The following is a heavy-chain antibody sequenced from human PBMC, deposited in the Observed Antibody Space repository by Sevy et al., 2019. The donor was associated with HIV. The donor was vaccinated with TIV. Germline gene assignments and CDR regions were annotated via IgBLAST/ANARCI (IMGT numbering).Heavy chain of an antibody. Sequence: GGSLRLSCTASGFTFTHAWMSWVRQAPGKGLEWVGRIKSTPDGGTRQYAAPVKGRFTISRDDSKNTLYLQMNSLKTEDTAVYYCSTDPIIVLLVTDGMDVWGQGTTVTVSS. J-gene: IGHJ6*02. D-gene: IGHD2-8*02. V-gene: IGHV3-15*01. CDR3: STDPIIVLLVTDGMDV. CDR1: GFTFTHAW. CDR2: IKSTPDGGTR.